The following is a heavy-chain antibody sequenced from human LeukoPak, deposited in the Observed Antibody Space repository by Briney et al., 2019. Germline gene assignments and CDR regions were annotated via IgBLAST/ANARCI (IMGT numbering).Heavy chain of an antibody. V-gene: IGHV1-2*02. CDR1: GYTFTGYY. D-gene: IGHD3-10*01. CDR2: INPNSGGT. Sequence: ASVKVSCKTSGYTFTGYYIHWVRQAPGQGLEWMGWINPNSGGTNYAQKFQGRVTVTRDTSISTAYMELSRLRSDDTAVYYCARDGSGSYYRNWFDPWGQGTLVTVSS. J-gene: IGHJ5*02. CDR3: ARDGSGSYYRNWFDP.